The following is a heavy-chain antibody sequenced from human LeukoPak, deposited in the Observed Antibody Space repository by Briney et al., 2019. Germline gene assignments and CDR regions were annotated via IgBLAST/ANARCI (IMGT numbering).Heavy chain of an antibody. J-gene: IGHJ4*02. CDR2: IDSDERST. V-gene: IGHV3-74*01. D-gene: IGHD4-17*01. CDR3: TRGLLGIDY. Sequence: GGSLRLSCPAYGFTLSSYWMHWVRQAPGRGLEWVSRIDSDERSTNYADSVKGRFTVFRDNARNTLYLQMNSLRAEDTALYYCTRGLLGIDYWGQGTLVTVSS. CDR1: GFTLSSYW.